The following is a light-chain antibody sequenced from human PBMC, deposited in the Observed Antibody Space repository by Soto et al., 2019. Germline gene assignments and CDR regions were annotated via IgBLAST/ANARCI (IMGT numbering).Light chain of an antibody. CDR3: QQSYSAAPLT. V-gene: IGKV1-39*01. Sequence: DIQMTQSPSSLSASVGDRVTITCRASQNIYSYLNWYQQKPGKAPKLLIYSASSLQSGVPSRFSGSGSGTDFTLTVSSLQPEDFATYYCQQSYSAAPLTFGGGTKVEIK. CDR1: QNIYSY. J-gene: IGKJ4*01. CDR2: SAS.